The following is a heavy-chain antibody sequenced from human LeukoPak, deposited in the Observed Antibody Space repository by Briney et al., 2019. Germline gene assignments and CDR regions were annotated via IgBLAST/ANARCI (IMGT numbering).Heavy chain of an antibody. D-gene: IGHD1-26*01. CDR2: IYYSGST. V-gene: IGHV4-59*01. CDR1: GGSISSYY. CDR3: VREGGPKVLMGRAFDI. Sequence: SETLSLTGTVFGGSISSYYWGWIRQRPGKGLEWIGYIYYSGSTNYNPSLKGRVSISDDTSKNHYSLKLSAVAAADTGVYCCVREGGPKVLMGRAFDIWGEGTMVSVSS. J-gene: IGHJ3*02.